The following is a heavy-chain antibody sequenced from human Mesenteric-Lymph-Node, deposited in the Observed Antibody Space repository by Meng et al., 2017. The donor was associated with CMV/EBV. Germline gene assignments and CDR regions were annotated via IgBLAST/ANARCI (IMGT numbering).Heavy chain of an antibody. D-gene: IGHD6-13*01. Sequence: GGSLRLSCAASGFTVSSNYMSWVRQAPGKGLEWVSVIYSGGSTYYADSVKGRFTISRDNSKNTLYLQMNSLRAEDTAVYYCARGRYGSSWYFDYWGQGTLVTVSS. V-gene: IGHV3-53*01. CDR2: IYSGGST. CDR3: ARGRYGSSWYFDY. CDR1: GFTVSSNY. J-gene: IGHJ4*02.